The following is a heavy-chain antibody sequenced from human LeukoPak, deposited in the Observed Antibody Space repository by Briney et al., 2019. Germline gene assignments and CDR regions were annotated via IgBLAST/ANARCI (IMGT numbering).Heavy chain of an antibody. CDR2: ISGSGGST. CDR3: TTGRLRINY. CDR1: GFTFSSYA. D-gene: IGHD2-15*01. J-gene: IGHJ4*02. V-gene: IGHV3-23*01. Sequence: SGASLRLSCAASGFTFSSYAMSWVRQAPGKGLEWVSAISGSGGSTYYADSVKGRFTISRDNSKNTLYLQMNSLKTEDTAVYYCTTGRLRINYWGQGTLVTVSS.